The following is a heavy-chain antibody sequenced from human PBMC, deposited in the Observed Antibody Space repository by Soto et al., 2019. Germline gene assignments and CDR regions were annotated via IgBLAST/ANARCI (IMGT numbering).Heavy chain of an antibody. Sequence: ASVKVSCTASGYTFTSYGISWVRQAPGQGLEWMGWISAYNGNTNYAQKLQGRVTMTTDTSTSTAYMELRSLRSDDTAVYYCARGVGYCSGGSCVHAFDIWGQGTMVTVSS. CDR3: ARGVGYCSGGSCVHAFDI. CDR2: ISAYNGNT. D-gene: IGHD2-15*01. J-gene: IGHJ3*02. CDR1: GYTFTSYG. V-gene: IGHV1-18*01.